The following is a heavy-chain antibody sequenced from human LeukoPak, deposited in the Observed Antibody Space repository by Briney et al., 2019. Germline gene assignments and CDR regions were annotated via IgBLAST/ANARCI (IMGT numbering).Heavy chain of an antibody. CDR2: INGDGSYT. V-gene: IGHV3-74*01. Sequence: GGSLRLSCAASEFTFSNYWMNWVRQAPGKGLVWVSLINGDGSYTNYADSVKGRFTISRDDAKNTLYLQMNSLRAEDTAVYYCVRRVNSGTYYYFDYWAREPWSPSPQ. CDR1: EFTFSNYW. CDR3: VRRVNSGTYYYFDY. D-gene: IGHD1-26*01. J-gene: IGHJ4*02.